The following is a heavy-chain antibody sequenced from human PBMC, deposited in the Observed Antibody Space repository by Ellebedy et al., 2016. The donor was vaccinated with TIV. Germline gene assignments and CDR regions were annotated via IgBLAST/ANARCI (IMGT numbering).Heavy chain of an antibody. Sequence: PGGSLRLSCKGSGYSFTSYWIGWVRQMPGKGLEWMGIVYPGDSDTRYSPSFQGQVTMSADKSISTAYLQWSSLKAADTAKYYCARFPRGVAVAATNYYYYAMDVWGQGTTVTVSS. J-gene: IGHJ6*02. CDR2: VYPGDSDT. V-gene: IGHV5-51*01. D-gene: IGHD6-19*01. CDR1: GYSFTSYW. CDR3: ARFPRGVAVAATNYYYYAMDV.